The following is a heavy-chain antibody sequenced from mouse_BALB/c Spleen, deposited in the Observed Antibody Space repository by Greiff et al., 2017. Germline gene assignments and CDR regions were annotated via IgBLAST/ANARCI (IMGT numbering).Heavy chain of an antibody. D-gene: IGHD2-14*01. Sequence: DVQLQESGAELVKPGASVKLSCTASGFNIKDTYMHWVKQRPEQGLEWIGRIDPANGNTKYDPKFQGKATITADTSSNTAYLQLSSLTSEDTAVYYCAEEVRQVYAMDYWGQGTSVTVSS. CDR3: AEEVRQVYAMDY. V-gene: IGHV14-3*02. CDR2: IDPANGNT. J-gene: IGHJ4*01. CDR1: GFNIKDTY.